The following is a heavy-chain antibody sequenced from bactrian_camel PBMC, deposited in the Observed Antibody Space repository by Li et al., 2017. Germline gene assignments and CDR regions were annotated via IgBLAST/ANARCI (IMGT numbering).Heavy chain of an antibody. CDR3: AASPQISRYAYGGAWKVAEDYKH. Sequence: HVQLVESGGGLVQPGGSLRLSCAASGFPFSSHSVAWFRQAPGQKREGVAAIYTRGGTTYYSDSVKGRFTISQDTVKNVVYLQMNSLEPEDSAVYYCAASPQISRYAYGGAWKVAEDYKHWGQGTQVTVS. V-gene: IGHV3S1*01. D-gene: IGHD6*01. CDR2: IYTRGGTT. CDR1: GFPFSSHS. J-gene: IGHJ4*01.